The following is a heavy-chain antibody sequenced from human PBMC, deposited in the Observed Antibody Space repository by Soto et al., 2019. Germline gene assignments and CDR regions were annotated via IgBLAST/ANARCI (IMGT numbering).Heavy chain of an antibody. V-gene: IGHV1-69*12. CDR3: ATEGLAGRPAAGTRWFDR. J-gene: IGHJ5*02. D-gene: IGHD6-13*01. Sequence: QVQLVQSGAEVKKPGSSVKVSCKASRGTFSRYAISWVRQAPGQGLEWMGGIIPLYGTTNYAQKFQGRVTMSADECTRIDYLEWISERSEDTASCCCATEGLAGRPAAGTRWFDRWGQGSLVTVSS. CDR2: IIPLYGTT. CDR1: RGTFSRYA.